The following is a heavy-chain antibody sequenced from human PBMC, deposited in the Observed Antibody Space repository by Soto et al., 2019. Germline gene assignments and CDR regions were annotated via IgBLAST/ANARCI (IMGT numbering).Heavy chain of an antibody. J-gene: IGHJ6*02. CDR2: INHSGST. V-gene: IGHV4-34*01. CDR3: ARVKIFGVVTTGMDV. Sequence: SETLSLTCAVYGGSFSGYYWSWIRQPPGKGLEWIGEINHSGSTNYNPSLKSRVTISVDTSKNQFSLKLSSVTAADTAVYYCARVKIFGVVTTGMDVWGQGXTVTVYS. D-gene: IGHD3-3*01. CDR1: GGSFSGYY.